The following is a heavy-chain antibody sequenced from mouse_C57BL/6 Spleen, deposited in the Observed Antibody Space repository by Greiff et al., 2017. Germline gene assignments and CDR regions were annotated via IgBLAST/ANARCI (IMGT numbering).Heavy chain of an antibody. V-gene: IGHV1-50*01. CDR3: ARPTMITTNWYFDV. J-gene: IGHJ1*03. Sequence: VQPQQPGAELVKPGASVKLSCKASGYTFTSYWMQWVKQRPGQGLEWIGEIDPSDSYTNYNQKFKGKATLTVDTSSSTAYMQLSSLTSEDSAVYYCARPTMITTNWYFDVWGTGTTVTVSS. CDR2: IDPSDSYT. D-gene: IGHD2-4*01. CDR1: GYTFTSYW.